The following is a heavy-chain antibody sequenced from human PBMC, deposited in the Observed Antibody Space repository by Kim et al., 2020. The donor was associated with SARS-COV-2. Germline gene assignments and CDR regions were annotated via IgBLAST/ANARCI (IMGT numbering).Heavy chain of an antibody. CDR1: GYSFTSYW. J-gene: IGHJ4*02. Sequence: GESLKISCKGSGYSFTSYWISWVRQMPGKGLEWMGRIDPSDSYTNYSPSFQGHVTISADKSISTAYLQWSSLKASDTAMYYCATIYGSGSYLSLWGQGTLVTVSS. CDR3: ATIYGSGSYLSL. CDR2: IDPSDSYT. D-gene: IGHD3-10*01. V-gene: IGHV5-10-1*01.